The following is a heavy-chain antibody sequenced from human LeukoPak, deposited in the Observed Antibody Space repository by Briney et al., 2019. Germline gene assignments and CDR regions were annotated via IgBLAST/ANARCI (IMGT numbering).Heavy chain of an antibody. CDR2: IYYSGST. CDR3: ARDGLESSGGDAFDI. D-gene: IGHD2-15*01. Sequence: SETLSLTCTVSGGSISSSSYYWGWIRQPPGKGLEWIGSIYYSGSTYYNPSLKSRATISVDTSKNQFSLKLSSVTAADTAVYYCARDGLESSGGDAFDIWGQGTMVTVSS. J-gene: IGHJ3*02. CDR1: GGSISSSSYY. V-gene: IGHV4-39*07.